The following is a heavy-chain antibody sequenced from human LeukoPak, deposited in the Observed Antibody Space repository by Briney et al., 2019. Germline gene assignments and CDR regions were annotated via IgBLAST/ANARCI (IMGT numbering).Heavy chain of an antibody. Sequence: GGSLRLSCAASGFTFSSYAMSWVRQAPGKGLEWVSAITNSGGTTYYADSVKGRFTISRDNSKNTLFLQMNSLRAEDTAVYYCVKGSGTNDYGMDTWGQGTTVTVSS. CDR2: ITNSGGTT. D-gene: IGHD3-10*01. CDR3: VKGSGTNDYGMDT. CDR1: GFTFSSYA. V-gene: IGHV3-23*01. J-gene: IGHJ6*02.